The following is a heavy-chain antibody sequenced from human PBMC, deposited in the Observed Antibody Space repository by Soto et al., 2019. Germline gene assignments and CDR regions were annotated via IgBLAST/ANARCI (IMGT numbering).Heavy chain of an antibody. CDR2: ISYDGSNK. Sequence: PGGSLRLSCAASGFTFSNYGXXXXXXXXGKGLEWVAVISYDGSNKYYADSVKGRFTISRDNSKNTLYLQMNSLRAEDTAVYYCAKDKLRYFDWSPFDYWGQGTLVTVSS. CDR1: GFTFSNYG. D-gene: IGHD3-9*01. CDR3: AKDKLRYFDWSPFDY. J-gene: IGHJ4*02. V-gene: IGHV3-30*18.